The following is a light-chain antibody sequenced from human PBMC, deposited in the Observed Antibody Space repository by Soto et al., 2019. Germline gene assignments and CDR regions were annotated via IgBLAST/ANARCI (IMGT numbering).Light chain of an antibody. CDR1: QSISNH. CDR2: AAS. Sequence: QVYQSASAVSASLEDRVIITCRASQSISNHLNWYQQKPGKAPKLLIFAASSLQSGVPSRFSGSRSGPDFTLTISSLQPEDFATYYCQQSYSSPPPFGQGTKVDIK. V-gene: IGKV1-39*01. J-gene: IGKJ1*01. CDR3: QQSYSSPPP.